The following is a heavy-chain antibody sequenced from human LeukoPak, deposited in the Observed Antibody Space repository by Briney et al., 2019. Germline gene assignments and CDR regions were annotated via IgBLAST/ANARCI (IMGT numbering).Heavy chain of an antibody. CDR1: GGPISSSSYY. J-gene: IGHJ4*02. CDR2: IYYSGST. CDR3: ARQDPDSSGYYQVLSYFDY. Sequence: SETLSLTCTVSGGPISSSSYYWGWIRQPPGKGLEWIGSIYYSGSTYYNPSLKSRVTISVDASKNQFSLKLSSVTAADTAVYYCARQDPDSSGYYQVLSYFDYWGQGTLVTVSS. V-gene: IGHV4-39*01. D-gene: IGHD3-22*01.